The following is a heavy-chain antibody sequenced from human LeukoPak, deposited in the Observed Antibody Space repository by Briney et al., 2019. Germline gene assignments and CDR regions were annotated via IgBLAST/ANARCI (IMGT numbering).Heavy chain of an antibody. CDR3: AKYCGGDCFRNFDS. V-gene: IGHV3-23*01. D-gene: IGHD2-21*02. CDR1: GFTITAYA. CDR2: IGITSEYI. J-gene: IGHJ4*02. Sequence: GGSLRLSCAASGFTITAYAMSWVRQSPGKGLEWVSGIGITSEYIHYADSVKGRFTISRDNSKNTLYLQMNSLRADDTAVYYCAKYCGGDCFRNFDSWGQGTLVTVSS.